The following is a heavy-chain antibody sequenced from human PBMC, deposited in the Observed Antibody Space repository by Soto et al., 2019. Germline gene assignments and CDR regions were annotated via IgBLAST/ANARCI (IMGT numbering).Heavy chain of an antibody. V-gene: IGHV4-34*01. Sequence: SETRSLTWAVYGGSFRGYYWGWIRKPPGKGLEWIGEINHSGSTNYKPSLKSRVTISVAASKNQFSLKLSSVTAPDPAVYYCARGLGITIFGVAAYYYGMDVWGQGTTVTVSS. CDR3: ARGLGITIFGVAAYYYGMDV. CDR2: INHSGST. D-gene: IGHD3-3*01. J-gene: IGHJ6*02. CDR1: GGSFRGYY.